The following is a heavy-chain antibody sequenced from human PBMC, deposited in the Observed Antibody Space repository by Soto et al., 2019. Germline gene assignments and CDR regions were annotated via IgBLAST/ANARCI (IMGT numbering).Heavy chain of an antibody. V-gene: IGHV4-31*03. CDR2: IHYSGST. Sequence: QVQLQESGPGLVEPSQTLSLTCTVSGGSISGEGYYWSWIRQYSGRGLEWIGYIHYSGSTYYNPSLKSRVIISVDTSKTQFCLNLSSVTAADTAVYYCARAWTATAGWANWFDRCGQGTLVTVSS. J-gene: IGHJ5*02. CDR3: ARAWTATAGWANWFDR. CDR1: GGSISGEGYY. D-gene: IGHD6-13*01.